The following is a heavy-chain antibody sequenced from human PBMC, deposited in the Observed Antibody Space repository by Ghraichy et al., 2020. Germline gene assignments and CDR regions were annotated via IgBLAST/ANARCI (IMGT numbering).Heavy chain of an antibody. CDR2: IKQDGSEK. CDR1: GFTFSSYW. CDR3: ACAGSMAYYYGSGSYYTTDFDY. Sequence: GALRLSCAASGFTFSSYWMSWVRQAPGKGLEWVANIKQDGSEKYYVDSVKGRFTISRDNAKNSLYLQMNSLRAEDTAVYYCACAGSMAYYYGSGSYYTTDFDYWGQGTLVTVSS. J-gene: IGHJ4*02. V-gene: IGHV3-7*05. D-gene: IGHD3-10*01.